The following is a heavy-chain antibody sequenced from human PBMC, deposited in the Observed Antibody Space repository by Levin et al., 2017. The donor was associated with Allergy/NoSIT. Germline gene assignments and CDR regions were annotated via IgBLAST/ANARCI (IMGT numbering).Heavy chain of an antibody. J-gene: IGHJ4*02. V-gene: IGHV4-34*01. CDR1: GGSFSGYY. CDR2: INHSGST. D-gene: IGHD3-9*01. Sequence: SETLSLTCAVYGGSFSGYYWSWIRQPPGKGLEWIGEINHSGSTNYNPSLKSRVTISVDTSKNQFSLKLSSVTAADTAVYYCARGPYYDILTGYWPSDPFDYWGQGTLVTVSS. CDR3: ARGPYYDILTGYWPSDPFDY.